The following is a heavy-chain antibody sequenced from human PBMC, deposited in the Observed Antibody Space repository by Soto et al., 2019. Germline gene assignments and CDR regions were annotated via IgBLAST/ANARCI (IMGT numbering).Heavy chain of an antibody. J-gene: IGHJ4*02. CDR2: ISWDGVST. CDR3: AKDMGRGGFDY. V-gene: IGHV3-43*01. Sequence: EVQLVESGGVVVQPGGSLRLSCAASGFTFDDYTMHWVRQAPGKGLEWVSLISWDGVSTYYADSVKGRFTISRDNSKNSLYLQMNSLRTEDTTLYYSAKDMGRGGFDYWGQGTLVTVSS. CDR1: GFTFDDYT. D-gene: IGHD3-10*01.